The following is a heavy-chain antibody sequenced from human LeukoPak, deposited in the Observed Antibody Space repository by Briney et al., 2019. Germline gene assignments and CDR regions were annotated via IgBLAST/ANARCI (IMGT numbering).Heavy chain of an antibody. CDR2: IRYDGSNK. Sequence: GGSLRLSCAASGFTFSSYGMHWVRQAPGKGLEWVAFIRYDGSNKYYADSVKGRFTISRDSSRNILYLQMNNLRAEDTAVYYCARGPSGYHNTGGQGTLVTVSS. CDR1: GFTFSSYG. D-gene: IGHD5-12*01. V-gene: IGHV3-30*02. J-gene: IGHJ4*02. CDR3: ARGPSGYHNT.